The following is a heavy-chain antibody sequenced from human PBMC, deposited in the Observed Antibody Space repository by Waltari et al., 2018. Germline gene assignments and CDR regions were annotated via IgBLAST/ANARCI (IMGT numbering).Heavy chain of an antibody. J-gene: IGHJ4*02. Sequence: EVLLLESGGGLVLPGGSLRLSWATSGFTFGNYGMSWVRQAPGKGLERVSAIIAGGDFTYYTDSVKGRFTISRDNSRNTLFLQMDSLRGEDTAMYYCAKFGGSTRPYFYFDSWGRGTLVTVSS. D-gene: IGHD1-26*01. CDR2: IIAGGDFT. CDR1: GFTFGNYG. CDR3: AKFGGSTRPYFYFDS. V-gene: IGHV3-23*01.